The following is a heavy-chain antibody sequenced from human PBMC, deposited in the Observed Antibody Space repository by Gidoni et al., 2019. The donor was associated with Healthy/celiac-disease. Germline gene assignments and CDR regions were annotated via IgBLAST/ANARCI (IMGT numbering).Heavy chain of an antibody. V-gene: IGHV3-48*02. J-gene: IGHJ5*02. Sequence: EVQRVESGGGLVQPGGSWSLSCAASGFTFGSDSMNWVRQAPGKGMEWISYISSNSSTIYYADSMKGRFTNSRDNAKNSLYLQMNSLRDEDAAMYYCARGRTLLGWFDPWGQGTLVTVSS. CDR1: GFTFGSDS. CDR2: ISSNSSTI. CDR3: ARGRTLLGWFDP. D-gene: IGHD3-10*01.